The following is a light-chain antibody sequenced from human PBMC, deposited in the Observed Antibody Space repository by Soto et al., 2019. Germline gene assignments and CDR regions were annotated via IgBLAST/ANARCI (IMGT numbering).Light chain of an antibody. CDR3: QQYGSSSWK. CDR1: QSISSSY. CDR2: GAS. V-gene: IGKV3-20*01. Sequence: EIVLTQSPGTLSLSPGKRATLSCRASQSISSSYLAWYQQRPGQAPRLLIYGASSRATGIPDRFSGSGSGTEFTLTISRLEPEDFEVYYCQQYGSSSWKFGKATKVDI. J-gene: IGKJ1*01.